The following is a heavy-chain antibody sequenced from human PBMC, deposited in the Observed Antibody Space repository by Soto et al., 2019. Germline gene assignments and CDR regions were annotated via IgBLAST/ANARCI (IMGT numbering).Heavy chain of an antibody. CDR3: ARDNTYCGGDCYPDYYYGMDV. CDR1: GFTFSTYT. CDR2: ISGSGGST. V-gene: IGHV3-23*01. D-gene: IGHD2-21*02. J-gene: IGHJ6*02. Sequence: GGSLRLSCAASGFTFSTYTMNWVRQAPGKGLEWVSGISGSGGSTYYADSVKGRFTISRDNSKNTLYLQMNSLRAEDTAVYYCARDNTYCGGDCYPDYYYGMDVWGQGTTVTVSS.